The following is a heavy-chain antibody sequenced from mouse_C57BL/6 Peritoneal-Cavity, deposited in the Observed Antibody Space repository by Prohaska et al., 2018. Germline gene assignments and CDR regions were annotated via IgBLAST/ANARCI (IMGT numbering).Heavy chain of an antibody. D-gene: IGHD4-1*01. CDR2: SNTRIGGT. V-gene: IGHV1-53*01. Sequence: QVQLQQPGTELVKPGASVKLSCKASGYTFTSYWMHWVKQRPGQGVGWVGTSNTRIGGTNYSEKFKGKVTLTVDKSSSTAYMHLSRLTSEDSAVYDCARRANWDAMDYWGQGTSVTVSS. CDR3: ARRANWDAMDY. CDR1: GYTFTSYW. J-gene: IGHJ4*01.